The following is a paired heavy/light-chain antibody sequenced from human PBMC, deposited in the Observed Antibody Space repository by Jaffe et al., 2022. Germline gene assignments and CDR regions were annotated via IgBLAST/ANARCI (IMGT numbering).Light chain of an antibody. J-gene: IGLJ1*01. Sequence: QSALTQPASVSGSPGQSITISCTGTSSDVGGYNLVSWYQQHPGKAPKYMIYEGSKRPSGVSNRFSGSKSGNTASLTISGLQAEDEADYYCCSYAGSSTYVFGTGTKVSVL. CDR2: EGS. V-gene: IGLV2-23*01. CDR3: CSYAGSSTYV. CDR1: SSDVGGYNL.
Heavy chain of an antibody. CDR2: IRYDGTEE. J-gene: IGHJ4*02. CDR1: GFTFRDYG. Sequence: QVQVRESGGGVVQPGGSLRLSCAASGFTFRDYGMHWVRQPPGKGLEWVAFIRYDGTEEYYVDSVRGRFTISRDNSKNTLYLQMNSLRTEDTAVYYCAKGKDYHFDYWGQGTLVTVSS. CDR3: AKGKDYHFDY. D-gene: IGHD4-17*01. V-gene: IGHV3-30*02.